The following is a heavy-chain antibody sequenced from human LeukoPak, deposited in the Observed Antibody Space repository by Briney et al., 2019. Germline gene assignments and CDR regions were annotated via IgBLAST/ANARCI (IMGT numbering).Heavy chain of an antibody. CDR2: IYYSGST. V-gene: IGHV4-31*03. CDR3: ARGRPITIFGVVVRNNWFDP. Sequence: SQTLSLTCTVSGGSISSGGYYWSWIRQHPGKGLEWIGYIYYSGSTYDNPSLKSRVTISVDTSKNQFSLKLSPVTAADTAVYYCARGRPITIFGVVVRNNWFDPWGQGTLVTVSS. J-gene: IGHJ5*02. D-gene: IGHD3-3*01. CDR1: GGSISSGGYY.